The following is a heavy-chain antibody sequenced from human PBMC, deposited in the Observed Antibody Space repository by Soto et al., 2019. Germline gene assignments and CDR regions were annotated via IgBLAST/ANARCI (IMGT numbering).Heavy chain of an antibody. Sequence: QVQLVESGGGLVKPGGSLRLSCAASGFTFRDSYMSWIRQAPGKGLEWLSYISYSGGAIYYADSVKGRFTISRDNAKNSLYLQMNSLRADDTAVYYCARQPVTDFWSGYFSHWGQGTLVTVSS. CDR1: GFTFRDSY. CDR3: ARQPVTDFWSGYFSH. CDR2: ISYSGGAI. J-gene: IGHJ4*02. V-gene: IGHV3-11*01. D-gene: IGHD3-3*01.